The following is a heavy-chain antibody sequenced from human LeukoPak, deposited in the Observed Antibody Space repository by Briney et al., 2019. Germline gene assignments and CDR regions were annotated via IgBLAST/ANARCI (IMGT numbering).Heavy chain of an antibody. CDR1: GFTFSSYW. D-gene: IGHD3-10*02. Sequence: GGTLRLSCAASGFTFSSYWMSWVRQAPGKGLEWVANIKQDGSEKYYVDSVKGRFTISRDNAKNSLYLQMNSLRAEDTAVYYCAELGITMIGGVWGKGTTVTISS. CDR2: IKQDGSEK. J-gene: IGHJ6*04. V-gene: IGHV3-7*01. CDR3: AELGITMIGGV.